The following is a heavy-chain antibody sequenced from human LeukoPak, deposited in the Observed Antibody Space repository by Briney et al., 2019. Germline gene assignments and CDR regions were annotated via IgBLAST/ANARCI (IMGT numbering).Heavy chain of an antibody. CDR1: GFIFYAYA. Sequence: PPGGSLRLSCVASGFIFYAYAMSWVRQAPGKGLEWVSSISGSGDDTYYADSVKGRFTISRDTPTNTVFLQMNSLRAEDTAAYHCAIFPVLFVTAALQNLDYWGQGVLVTVSS. CDR3: AIFPVLFVTAALQNLDY. CDR2: ISGSGDDT. D-gene: IGHD6-13*01. J-gene: IGHJ4*02. V-gene: IGHV3-23*01.